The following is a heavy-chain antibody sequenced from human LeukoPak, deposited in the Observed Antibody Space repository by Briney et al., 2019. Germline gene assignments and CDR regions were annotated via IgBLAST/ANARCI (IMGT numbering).Heavy chain of an antibody. CDR3: AREVSFYYDSSGYLDY. D-gene: IGHD3-22*01. J-gene: IGHJ4*02. CDR1: GGSIGSYY. Sequence: SETLSLTCTVSGGSIGSYYWSWIRQPPGKGLEWIGYIYYSGSTNYNPSLKSRVTISVDTSKNQFSLKLSSVTAADTAVYYCAREVSFYYDSSGYLDYWGQGTLVTVSS. V-gene: IGHV4-59*01. CDR2: IYYSGST.